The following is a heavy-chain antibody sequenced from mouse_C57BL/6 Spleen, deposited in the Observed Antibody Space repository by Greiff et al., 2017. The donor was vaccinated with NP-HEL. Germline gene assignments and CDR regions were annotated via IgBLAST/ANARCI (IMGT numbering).Heavy chain of an antibody. CDR1: GFTFSDYG. Sequence: EVKLMESGGGLVKPGGSLKLSCAASGFTFSDYGMHWVRQAPEKGLEWVAYISSGSSTIYYADTVKGRFTISRDNAKNTLFLQITSLRSEDTAMYYCARRDGSSFYAMDYWGQGTSVTVSS. J-gene: IGHJ4*01. CDR2: ISSGSSTI. CDR3: ARRDGSSFYAMDY. V-gene: IGHV5-17*01. D-gene: IGHD1-1*01.